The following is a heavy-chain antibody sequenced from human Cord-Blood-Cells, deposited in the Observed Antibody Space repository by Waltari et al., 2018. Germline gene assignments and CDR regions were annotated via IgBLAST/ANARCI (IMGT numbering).Heavy chain of an antibody. V-gene: IGHV4-34*01. CDR2: INHSGST. CDR3: AREKELGNYFDY. Sequence: QVQLQQWGAGLLKPSETLSLTCAVYGGSFSGYYWSWIRQPPGKGLEWIREINHSGSTNYNPSLKSRVTISVDTSKNQFSLKLSSVTAADTAVYYCAREKELGNYFDYWGQGTLVTVSS. CDR1: GGSFSGYY. D-gene: IGHD7-27*01. J-gene: IGHJ4*02.